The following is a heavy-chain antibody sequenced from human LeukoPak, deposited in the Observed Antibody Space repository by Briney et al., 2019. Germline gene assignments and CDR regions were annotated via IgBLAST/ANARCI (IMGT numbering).Heavy chain of an antibody. CDR2: ISWNSGSI. CDR3: ARYTGYSISGPTHY. V-gene: IGHV3-9*01. D-gene: IGHD6-13*01. J-gene: IGHJ4*02. Sequence: PGGSLRLSCTASGFTFDDYAMHWVRQAPGKGLEWVSGISWNSGSIGYADSVKGRFTISRDNAKNSLYLQMNSLRAEDTALYYCARYTGYSISGPTHYWGQGTLVTVSS. CDR1: GFTFDDYA.